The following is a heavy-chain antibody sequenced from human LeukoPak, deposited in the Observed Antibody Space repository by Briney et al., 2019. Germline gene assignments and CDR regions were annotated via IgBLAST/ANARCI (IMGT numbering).Heavy chain of an antibody. Sequence: ASVKVSCKASGYTFTSYDISWVRQATGQGLEWMGWMNPNSGNTGYAQKFQGRVTMTRNTSISTAYMELSSLRSEDTAVYYCARSYDSSGYCDYWGQGTLVTVSS. CDR3: ARSYDSSGYCDY. D-gene: IGHD3-22*01. V-gene: IGHV1-8*01. J-gene: IGHJ4*02. CDR2: MNPNSGNT. CDR1: GYTFTSYD.